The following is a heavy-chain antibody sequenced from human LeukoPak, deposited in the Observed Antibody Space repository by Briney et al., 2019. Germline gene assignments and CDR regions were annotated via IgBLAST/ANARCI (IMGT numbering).Heavy chain of an antibody. J-gene: IGHJ4*02. CDR3: ARGRDCSGGSCYCGY. D-gene: IGHD2-15*01. CDR1: GFTFSSYA. Sequence: PGGSLRLSCAASGFTFSSYAMHWVRQAPGKGLEWVAVISYDGSNKYYADSVKGRFTISRDNSKNTLYLQMNSLRAEDTAVYYCARGRDCSGGSCYCGYWGQGTLVTVSS. CDR2: ISYDGSNK. V-gene: IGHV3-30-3*01.